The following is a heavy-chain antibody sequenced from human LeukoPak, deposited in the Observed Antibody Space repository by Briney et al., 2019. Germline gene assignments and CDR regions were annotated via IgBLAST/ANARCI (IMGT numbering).Heavy chain of an antibody. CDR3: ARWSYYDSSGYYGY. CDR1: GYTFTGYY. CDR2: INPNRDGT. J-gene: IGHJ4*02. V-gene: IGHV1-2*02. Sequence: ASVKVSRKASGYTFTGYYMHWVRQAPGQGLEWMGWINPNRDGTNYTQKLQGRVTMTRDTSISTPYMELSRLRSDDTAVYCCARWSYYDSSGYYGYWGQGTLVTVSS. D-gene: IGHD3-22*01.